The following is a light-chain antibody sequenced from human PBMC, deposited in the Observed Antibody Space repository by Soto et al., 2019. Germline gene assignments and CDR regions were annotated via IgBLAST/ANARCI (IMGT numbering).Light chain of an antibody. V-gene: IGKV3-11*01. CDR2: DAS. CDR3: QQRNVLPLIT. J-gene: IGKJ5*01. Sequence: TLSFSPGERATLSCRASQTVNSTYLAWYQQKPGQAPRLVIFDASNRANGVPARFGGSGSGTDFTLTINSLEPEDFAVYYCQQRNVLPLIT. CDR1: QTVNSTY.